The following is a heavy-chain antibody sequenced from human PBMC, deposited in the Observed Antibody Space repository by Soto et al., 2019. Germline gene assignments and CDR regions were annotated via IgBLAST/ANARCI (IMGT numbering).Heavy chain of an antibody. Sequence: SVKVSCKASGGTFSSYAISWVRQAPGQGLEWMGGIIPIFGTANYAQKFQGRVTITADESTSTAYMELSSLRSEDTAVYYCASEPQNEENYDSSGYYQLAFDIWGQGTMVTVSS. V-gene: IGHV1-69*13. CDR2: IIPIFGTA. CDR3: ASEPQNEENYDSSGYYQLAFDI. CDR1: GGTFSSYA. D-gene: IGHD3-22*01. J-gene: IGHJ3*02.